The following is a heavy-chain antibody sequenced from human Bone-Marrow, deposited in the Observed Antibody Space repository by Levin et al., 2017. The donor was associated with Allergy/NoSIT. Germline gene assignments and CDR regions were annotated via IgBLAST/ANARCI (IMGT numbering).Heavy chain of an antibody. J-gene: IGHJ4*02. Sequence: QSGGSLRLSCAASGFTFSNHDMHWVRQPTGKGLEWVSVIGTAGDTYYPGSVKGRFTISRENAKNSLYLQMNSLRAGDTAVYYCARASSLDSDILTPLRPVDYWGQGTLVTVSS. CDR1: GFTFSNHD. CDR2: IGTAGDT. CDR3: ARASSLDSDILTPLRPVDY. D-gene: IGHD3-9*01. V-gene: IGHV3-13*04.